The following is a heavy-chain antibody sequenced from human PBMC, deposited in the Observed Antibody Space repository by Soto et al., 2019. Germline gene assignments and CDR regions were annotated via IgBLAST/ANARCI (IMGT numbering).Heavy chain of an antibody. Sequence: QVQLVQSGAEVKKPGASVKVSCKASGYTFTTYGITWVRQAPGQGLGGWGGIGAYSGNTNYEKKLQGELTVTTDTSTNTAYMDLRSLRSDDTAVYYCARVVKAGDYGDYGRYYFDYWGHGTLVTVSS. V-gene: IGHV1-18*04. CDR2: IGAYSGNT. CDR3: ARVVKAGDYGDYGRYYFDY. D-gene: IGHD4-17*01. J-gene: IGHJ4*01. CDR1: GYTFTTYG.